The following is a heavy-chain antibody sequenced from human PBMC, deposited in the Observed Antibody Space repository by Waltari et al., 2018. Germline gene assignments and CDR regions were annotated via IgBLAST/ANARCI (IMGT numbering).Heavy chain of an antibody. D-gene: IGHD3-10*01. Sequence: QVQLQQWGAGLLKPSETLSLTCAVYGGSFSGYYWSWNLQPPGKGLEWIGEINHSGSTNYNPSLKSRVTISVDTSKNQFSLKLSSVTAADTAVYYCARTRVRGVIKYYFDYWGQGTLVTVSS. CDR2: INHSGST. CDR3: ARTRVRGVIKYYFDY. V-gene: IGHV4-34*01. CDR1: GGSFSGYY. J-gene: IGHJ4*02.